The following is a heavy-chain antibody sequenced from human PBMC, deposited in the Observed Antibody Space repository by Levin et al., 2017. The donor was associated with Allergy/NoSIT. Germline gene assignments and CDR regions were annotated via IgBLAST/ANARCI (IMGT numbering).Heavy chain of an antibody. CDR1: GFTFSDYY. CDR3: ARDLGDSGRHFFDH. V-gene: IGHV3-11*05. Sequence: LSLTCAASGFTFSDYYMSWIRQAPGKGLEWISYISTSSSYISYADSVKGRFTISRDNAKNSVYLQMNSLGAGDTAVYYCARDLGDSGRHFFDHWGQGILVTVSS. D-gene: IGHD3-10*01. J-gene: IGHJ4*02. CDR2: ISTSSSYI.